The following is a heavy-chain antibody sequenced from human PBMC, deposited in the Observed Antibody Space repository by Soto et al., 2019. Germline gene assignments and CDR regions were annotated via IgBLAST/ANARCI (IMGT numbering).Heavy chain of an antibody. V-gene: IGHV1-8*01. Sequence: ASVKVYCKASGYTFTSYDINWLRQDTGQGLEWMGWMNPNSGNTGYAQKFQGRVTMTRNTSISTAYMELSSLRSEDTAVYYCARVGVRFTIFGDFDPWGKGTLVTVSX. CDR3: ARVGVRFTIFGDFDP. CDR1: GYTFTSYD. CDR2: MNPNSGNT. D-gene: IGHD3-3*01. J-gene: IGHJ5*02.